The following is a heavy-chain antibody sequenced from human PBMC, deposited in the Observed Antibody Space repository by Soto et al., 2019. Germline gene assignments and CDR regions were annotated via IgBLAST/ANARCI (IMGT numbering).Heavy chain of an antibody. Sequence: GGSLRLSCAASGFTFSSYAMHWVRQAPGKGLEWVAVISYDGSNKYYADSVKGRFTISRDNSKNTLYLQMNSLRAEDTAVYYCARDQDDFWSGYYADRFGYWGQGTLVTVSS. CDR1: GFTFSSYA. CDR3: ARDQDDFWSGYYADRFGY. CDR2: ISYDGSNK. V-gene: IGHV3-30-3*01. J-gene: IGHJ4*02. D-gene: IGHD3-3*01.